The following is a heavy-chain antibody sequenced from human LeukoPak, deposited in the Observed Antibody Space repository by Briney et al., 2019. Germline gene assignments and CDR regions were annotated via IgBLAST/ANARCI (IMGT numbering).Heavy chain of an antibody. CDR3: ARAGRTTVEGWFDP. J-gene: IGHJ5*02. V-gene: IGHV3-11*01. D-gene: IGHD4-11*01. CDR2: ISSSGSTI. CDR1: GFTLSDYY. Sequence: TGGSLRLSCAASGFTLSDYYMSWIRQAPGKGLEWVSYISSSGSTIYYADSVKGRFTISRDNAKNSLYLQMNSLRAEDTAVYYCARAGRTTVEGWFDPWGQGTLVTVSS.